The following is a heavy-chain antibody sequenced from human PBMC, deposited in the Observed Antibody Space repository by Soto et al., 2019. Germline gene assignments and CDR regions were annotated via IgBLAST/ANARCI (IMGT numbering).Heavy chain of an antibody. J-gene: IGHJ4*02. V-gene: IGHV3-23*01. D-gene: IGHD6-13*01. CDR1: GVTFSSYA. Sequence: EVQLLESGGGWVQPGGSLRLSCAASGVTFSSYAMSWVRQAPGKGLECVSAISGSGGSTYYADSVKGRFTSSRDNSKNTLYLQMNSLRAEDTAVYYCAKVRRTFTKAAAGTGSFDYFGQGPMVTVSS. CDR3: AKVRRTFTKAAAGTGSFDY. CDR2: ISGSGGST.